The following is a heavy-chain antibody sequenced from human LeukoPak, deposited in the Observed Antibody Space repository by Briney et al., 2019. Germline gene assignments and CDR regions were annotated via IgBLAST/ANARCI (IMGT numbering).Heavy chain of an antibody. CDR1: GFTVSSNY. Sequence: GGSLRLSCAASGFTVSSNYMSWVRQAPGKGLEWVSVIYSGGSTYYADSVKGRFTISRDNSKNTLYLQMNSLRAEDTAVYSCARVGVAIDHFDYWGQGNLVTVSS. J-gene: IGHJ4*02. V-gene: IGHV3-53*01. CDR2: IYSGGST. CDR3: ARVGVAIDHFDY. D-gene: IGHD5-12*01.